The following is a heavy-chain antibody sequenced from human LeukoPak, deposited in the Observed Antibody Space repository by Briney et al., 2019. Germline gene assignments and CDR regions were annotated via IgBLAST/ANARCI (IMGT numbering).Heavy chain of an antibody. CDR2: IFPMYGTA. CDR3: ARVTYSGFHIPKRGYNFFDP. CDR1: GGSFSSYG. Sequence: SVKVSCKASGGSFSSYGFSWVRQAPGQGLEWMGGIFPMYGTADYAQKFQGRVTITADESTSTAFMELRSLRSENTAMFYCARVTYSGFHIPKRGYNFFDPWGQGTLVTVSS. D-gene: IGHD5-12*01. J-gene: IGHJ5*02. V-gene: IGHV1-69*13.